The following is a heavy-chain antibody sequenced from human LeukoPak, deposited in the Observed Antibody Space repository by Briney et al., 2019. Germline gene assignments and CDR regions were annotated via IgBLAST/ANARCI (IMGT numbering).Heavy chain of an antibody. J-gene: IGHJ3*02. V-gene: IGHV3-20*04. D-gene: IGHD2-2*01. CDR3: ARDEGAVVPASAPDAFDI. Sequence: GGSLRLSCAASGFTFDDYGMSWVRQAPGKGLEWVSGINWNGGSTGYTASVKGRFTISRDNAKNSLYLQMNSLRAEDTALYYCARDEGAVVPASAPDAFDIWGQGTMVTVSS. CDR1: GFTFDDYG. CDR2: INWNGGST.